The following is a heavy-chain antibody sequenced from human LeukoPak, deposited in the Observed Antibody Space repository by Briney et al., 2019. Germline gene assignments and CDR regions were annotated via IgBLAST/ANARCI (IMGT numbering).Heavy chain of an antibody. CDR1: GFTFSNYA. Sequence: GGSLRLSCAASGFTFSNYAMSWVRQAPGKGLEWVSTISGDGVSTFYAASVKGRFTISRDYSRNTLYLQMIGLRAEDTAIYYCAKVPIVPAAHFDFWGQGTLVTVSS. D-gene: IGHD2-2*01. J-gene: IGHJ4*02. CDR2: ISGDGVST. CDR3: AKVPIVPAAHFDF. V-gene: IGHV3-23*01.